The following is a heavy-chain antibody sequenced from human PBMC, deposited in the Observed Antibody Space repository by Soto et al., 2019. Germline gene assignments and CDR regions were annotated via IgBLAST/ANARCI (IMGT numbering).Heavy chain of an antibody. Sequence: QVQLQQWGAGLLKPSETLSLTCAVYGGSFSGYYWSWIRQPPGKGLEWIGEINHSGSTNYNPSLKGRVPISVDTSKNQCSLELRSVTAADTAVYYCARNGSYYDFWSGYYFGGGMDVWGQGTTVTVSS. V-gene: IGHV4-34*01. J-gene: IGHJ6*02. D-gene: IGHD3-3*01. CDR3: ARNGSYYDFWSGYYFGGGMDV. CDR2: INHSGST. CDR1: GGSFSGYY.